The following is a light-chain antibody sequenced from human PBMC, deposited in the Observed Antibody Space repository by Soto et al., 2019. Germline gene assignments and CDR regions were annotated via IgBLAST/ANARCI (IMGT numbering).Light chain of an antibody. CDR1: SSDIGGYYY. V-gene: IGLV2-14*01. Sequence: QSVLTQPPSASGSPGQSVTISCTGTSSDIGGYYYVSWYQHHPGKAPKLLIYQVTNRPSRVSNRFSGSKSGNTASLTISGLQADDEADYYCTSYSSSDIFYVFGTGTKVTGL. CDR3: TSYSSSDIFYV. J-gene: IGLJ1*01. CDR2: QVT.